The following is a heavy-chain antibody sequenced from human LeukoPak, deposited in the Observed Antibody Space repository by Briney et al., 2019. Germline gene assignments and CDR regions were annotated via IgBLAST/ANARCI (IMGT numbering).Heavy chain of an antibody. Sequence: GGSLRLSCAASGFTFDDYAMHWVRQAPGKGLEWVSGISWNSGSIGYADSVKGRFTISRDNAKNSLYLQMNSLRAEDMALYYCAKDILPGIAGAAYFDYRGQGTLVTVSS. CDR1: GFTFDDYA. J-gene: IGHJ4*02. V-gene: IGHV3-9*03. CDR2: ISWNSGSI. CDR3: AKDILPGIAGAAYFDY. D-gene: IGHD6-19*01.